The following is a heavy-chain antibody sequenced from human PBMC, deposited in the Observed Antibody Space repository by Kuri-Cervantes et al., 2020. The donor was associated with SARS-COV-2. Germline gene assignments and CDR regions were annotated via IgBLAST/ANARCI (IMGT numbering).Heavy chain of an antibody. CDR1: GFSLSTSGMC. J-gene: IGHJ2*01. CDR2: IYYSGST. Sequence: SGPTLVKPTQTLTLTCTFSGFSLSTSGMCVSWIRQPPGKGLEWIGYIYYSGSTNYNPSLKSRVTISVDTSKNQFSLKLSSVTAADTAVYYCARVPGGAAASGHFDLWGRGTLVTVSS. CDR3: ARVPGGAAASGHFDL. D-gene: IGHD6-13*01. V-gene: IGHV4-61*08.